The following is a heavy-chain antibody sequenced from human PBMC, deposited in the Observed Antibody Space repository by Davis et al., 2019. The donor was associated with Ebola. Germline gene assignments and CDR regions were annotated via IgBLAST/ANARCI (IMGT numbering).Heavy chain of an antibody. V-gene: IGHV3-73*01. J-gene: IGHJ4*02. D-gene: IGHD4-11*01. CDR2: IRSKANSYAT. Sequence: GESLKISCAASGFTFSSYGMHWVRQAPGKGLEWVGRIRSKANSYATAYAASVKGRFTISRDDSKNTAYLQMNSLKTEDTAVYYCTSTTVGGDYWGQGTLVTVSS. CDR1: GFTFSSYG. CDR3: TSTTVGGDY.